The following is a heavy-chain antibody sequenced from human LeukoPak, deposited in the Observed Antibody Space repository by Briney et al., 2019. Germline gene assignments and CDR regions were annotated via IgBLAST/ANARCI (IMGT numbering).Heavy chain of an antibody. J-gene: IGHJ5*02. CDR3: ARGDLPYSWFDP. V-gene: IGHV4-59*01. Sequence: PSETLSLTCTVSGGSISSYYWSWIRQPPGKGLEWIGYIYYSGSTNYNPSLKSRVTISVDTSKNQFSLKLSSVTAADTAVYYCARGDLPYSWFDPWGQGTLVTVSS. CDR2: IYYSGST. CDR1: GGSISSYY.